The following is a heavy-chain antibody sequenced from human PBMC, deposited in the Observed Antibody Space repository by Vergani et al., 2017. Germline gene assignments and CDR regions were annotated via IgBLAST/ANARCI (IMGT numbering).Heavy chain of an antibody. J-gene: IGHJ5*02. D-gene: IGHD3-10*01. V-gene: IGHV4-59*01. Sequence: QVRLQESGPGLVKPSETLSLPCSVSGGSMSGYYWSWIRQPPGKELEWIGYMYHSGSTNYNPSLETRVTISGDTSKNQFSLKLNSVTAADTAVYYCGRVADFYGLGSHLLDLWGQGILVTVSS. CDR3: GRVADFYGLGSHLLDL. CDR1: GGSMSGYY. CDR2: MYHSGST.